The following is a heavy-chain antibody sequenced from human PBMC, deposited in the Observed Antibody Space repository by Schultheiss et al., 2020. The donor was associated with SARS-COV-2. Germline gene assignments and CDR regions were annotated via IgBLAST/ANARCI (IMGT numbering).Heavy chain of an antibody. CDR1: GFTFSSYS. CDR2: ISSSSYI. Sequence: GESLKISCAASGFTFSSYSMNWVRQAPGKGLEWVSSISSSSYIYYADSVKGRFTISRDNSKNTLYLQMNSLRAEDTAVYYCARASGWSIYYYYGMDVWGQGTTVTVSS. V-gene: IGHV3-21*04. D-gene: IGHD6-19*01. CDR3: ARASGWSIYYYYGMDV. J-gene: IGHJ6*02.